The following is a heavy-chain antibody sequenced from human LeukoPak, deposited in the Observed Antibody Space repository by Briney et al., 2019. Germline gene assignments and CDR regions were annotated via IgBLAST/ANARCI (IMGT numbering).Heavy chain of an antibody. Sequence: SETLSLTCTASGGSISSYYWSWIRQPPGKGLEWIGYIYYSGSTNYNPSLKSRVTISVDTSKNQFSLKLSSVTAADTAVYYCARGGATMMDYWGQGTLVTVSS. CDR2: IYYSGST. J-gene: IGHJ4*02. V-gene: IGHV4-59*08. CDR1: GGSISSYY. D-gene: IGHD3-22*01. CDR3: ARGGATMMDY.